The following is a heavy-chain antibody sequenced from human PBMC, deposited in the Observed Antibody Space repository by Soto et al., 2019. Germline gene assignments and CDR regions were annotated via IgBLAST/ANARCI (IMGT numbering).Heavy chain of an antibody. D-gene: IGHD5-12*01. CDR1: GGTFSSYA. CDR2: IVPIVDTS. J-gene: IGHJ4*02. CDR3: VRVVAIPGYPDN. Sequence: QVQLVQSGAEVRQPASSVKVSCKTSGGTFSSYAISWVRQAPGQGLEWMGGIVPIVDTSTYAQKYQGGVTITADESTSTVNMEQSSMRSDDTAVYYCVRVVAIPGYPDNWGQGTLGTVSP. V-gene: IGHV1-69*12.